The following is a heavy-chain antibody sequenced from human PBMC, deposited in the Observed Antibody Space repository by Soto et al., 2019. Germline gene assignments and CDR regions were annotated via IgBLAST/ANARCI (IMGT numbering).Heavy chain of an antibody. CDR2: ISSSINTI. V-gene: IGHV3-48*02. D-gene: IGHD2-2*01. CDR1: GFPFSRYG. J-gene: IGHJ5*02. Sequence: EVQLVESGGGVVKPGGSLRLSCTASGFPFSRYGMNWVRQAPGKGLEWVSYISSSINTIYYADSVKGRFTISRDDAGSSVYLQMNSLRDDDTAVYFCARDRIVVIPAAPTWSDLWGQGALFIVSS. CDR3: ARDRIVVIPAAPTWSDL.